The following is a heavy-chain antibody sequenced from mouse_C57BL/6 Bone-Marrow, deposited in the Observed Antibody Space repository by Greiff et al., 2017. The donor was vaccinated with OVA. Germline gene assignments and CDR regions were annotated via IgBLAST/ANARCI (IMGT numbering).Heavy chain of an antibody. CDR1: GYTFTSYW. J-gene: IGHJ3*01. V-gene: IGHV1-5*01. D-gene: IGHD1-1*01. CDR2: IYPGNSDT. Sequence: EVKLQEFGTVLARPGASVKMSCKTSGYTFTSYWMHWVKQRPGQGLEWIGAIYPGNSDTSYNPKFKGKAKLTAVTSASTAYMELSSLTNEDSAVYYCTRPPYYGSSYWFAYWGQGTLVTVSA. CDR3: TRPPYYGSSYWFAY.